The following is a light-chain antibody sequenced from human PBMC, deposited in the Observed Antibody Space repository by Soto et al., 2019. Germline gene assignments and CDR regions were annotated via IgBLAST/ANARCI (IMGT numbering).Light chain of an antibody. CDR1: SSDVGSYNL. Sequence: QSALTQPASVSGSPGQSITISCTGTSSDVGSYNLVSWYQQHPGKAPKLMIYEGSKRPLGVSNRFSGSKSGNTASLTISGLQAEDEADYYCCSYAGSRGLVFGGGTKLTVL. CDR3: CSYAGSRGLV. CDR2: EGS. J-gene: IGLJ2*01. V-gene: IGLV2-23*01.